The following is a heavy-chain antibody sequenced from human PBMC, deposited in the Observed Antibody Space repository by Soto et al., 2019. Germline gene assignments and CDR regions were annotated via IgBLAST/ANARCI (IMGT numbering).Heavy chain of an antibody. J-gene: IGHJ6*02. CDR2: INHSGST. CDR1: GGSFSGYY. Sequence: PSETLSLTCAVYGGSFSGYYWSWIRQPPGKGLEWIGEINHSGSTNYNPSLKSRVTISVDTSKNQFSLKLSSVTAADTAVYYCARARNEQLVYYGMDVWGQGTTVTVSS. V-gene: IGHV4-34*01. D-gene: IGHD6-6*01. CDR3: ARARNEQLVYYGMDV.